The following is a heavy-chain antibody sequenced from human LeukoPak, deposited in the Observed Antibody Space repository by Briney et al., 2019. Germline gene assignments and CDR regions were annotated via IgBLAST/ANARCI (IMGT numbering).Heavy chain of an antibody. J-gene: IGHJ6*03. CDR1: GFIFSSFG. D-gene: IGHD2-15*01. V-gene: IGHV3-30*02. Sequence: GGTLRLSCAASGFIFSSFGMHWVRQAPGKGLEWVAFIQDDESNKFYADSVKGRFTISRDNSKNTLFLQMNSLRPEDTALYYCAKQMVERPHYYYMDVWGKGTTVTVSS. CDR3: AKQMVERPHYYYMDV. CDR2: IQDDESNK.